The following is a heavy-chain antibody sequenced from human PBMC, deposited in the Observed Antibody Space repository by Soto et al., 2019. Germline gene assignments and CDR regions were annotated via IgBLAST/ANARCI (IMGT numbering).Heavy chain of an antibody. J-gene: IGHJ6*03. D-gene: IGHD3-10*01. V-gene: IGHV1-69*02. CDR1: GGTFSSYT. CDR3: ARGVHYGSGSYYYYYYYMDV. Sequence: ASVKVSCKASGGTFSSYTISWVRQAPGQGLEWMGRIIPILGIANYAQKFQGRVTITADKSTSTAYMELSSLRSEDTAVYYCARGVHYGSGSYYYYYYYMDVWGKGTTVTVSS. CDR2: IIPILGIA.